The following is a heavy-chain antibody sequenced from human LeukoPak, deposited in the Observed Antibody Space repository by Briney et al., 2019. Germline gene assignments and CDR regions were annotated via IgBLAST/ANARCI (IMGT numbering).Heavy chain of an antibody. V-gene: IGHV4-31*03. Sequence: SQTLSLTCTVSGGSISSGGYYWSWIRQHPGKGLEWIGYIYYGGSTYYNPSLRSRVTISVDTSKNQFTLKLSSVTAADTAVYYFARDNYSKPYYYYMDVWGKGTTVTVSS. CDR2: IYYGGST. D-gene: IGHD4-11*01. J-gene: IGHJ6*03. CDR1: GGSISSGGYY. CDR3: ARDNYSKPYYYYMDV.